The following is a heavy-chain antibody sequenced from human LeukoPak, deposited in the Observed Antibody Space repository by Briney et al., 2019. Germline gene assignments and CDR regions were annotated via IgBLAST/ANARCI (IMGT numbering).Heavy chain of an antibody. Sequence: GGSLRLSCAASRFTFSTYWMSWVRQAPGKGLEGVANIKQDGSDKYYVDSVMGRSTISRDNAKNSQYLQMNSLTAEDTAVYYCARGGVYSSSSEDYWGQGTLVTVSS. CDR1: RFTFSTYW. D-gene: IGHD6-6*01. CDR3: ARGGVYSSSSEDY. CDR2: IKQDGSDK. V-gene: IGHV3-7*01. J-gene: IGHJ4*02.